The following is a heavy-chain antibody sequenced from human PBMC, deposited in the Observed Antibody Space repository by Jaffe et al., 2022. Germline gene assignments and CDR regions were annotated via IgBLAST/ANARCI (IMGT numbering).Heavy chain of an antibody. CDR1: GFKFDDYA. CDR2: IRKKAFGGTT. D-gene: IGHD2-8*02. V-gene: IGHV3-49*03. Sequence: EVQLVESGGALVRPGRSLRLSCSTSGFKFDDYAVSWFRHAPEKGLEWLGFIRKKAFGGTTEYAASVKGRFNISRDDSKSIAYLQMTSLKTEDTAVYYCARGYCTGVVCYWGQGTLVTVSS. J-gene: IGHJ4*02. CDR3: ARGYCTGVVCY.